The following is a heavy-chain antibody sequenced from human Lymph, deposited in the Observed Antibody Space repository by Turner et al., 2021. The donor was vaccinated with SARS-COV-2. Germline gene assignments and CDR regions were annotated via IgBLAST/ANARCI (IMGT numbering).Heavy chain of an antibody. CDR1: GGTFSSYA. CDR3: ALERLDSYSGSYYSWFDP. V-gene: IGHV1-69*04. J-gene: IGHJ5*02. CDR2: ISPILGIA. D-gene: IGHD1-26*01. Sequence: QVQLVQSGAEVKKPGSSVNVPCKASGGTFSSYAISRVRQAPGRGLERMGSISPILGIANYAQEFQGRVTIPADKSTSTTYMELSSLEAENTTVYYWALERLDSYSGSYYSWFDPWGQGTLVTVSS.